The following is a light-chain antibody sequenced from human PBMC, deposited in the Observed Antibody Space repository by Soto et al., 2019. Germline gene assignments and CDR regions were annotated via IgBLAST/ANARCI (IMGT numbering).Light chain of an antibody. CDR2: WAS. CDR3: QQYHDWPLT. CDR1: QSVLYSSNNKNY. V-gene: IGKV4-1*01. J-gene: IGKJ4*01. Sequence: DIVMTQSPDSLAVSLGERATINCKSSQSVLYSSNNKNYLAWYQQKPGQPPKALIYWASTRESGVPDRFSGSGSGTEFTLTISSLQSEDFAVYYCQQYHDWPLTFGGGTKVDIK.